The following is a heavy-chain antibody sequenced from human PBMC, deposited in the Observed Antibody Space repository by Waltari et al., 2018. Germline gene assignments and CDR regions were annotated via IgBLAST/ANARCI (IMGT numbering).Heavy chain of an antibody. D-gene: IGHD5-12*01. CDR3: AREATMREYFDY. CDR1: GCNFHSYP. J-gene: IGHJ4*02. CDR2: ISYDGVIK. Sequence: QVQLGESGGGVLQPGRSLRVSGASSGCNFHSYPLNWVRQAPGQGLEWVAFISYDGVIKNYADSVKGRFTISRDNSKNTVYLQMSSLTSADTAVYFCAREATMREYFDYWGQGAQVTVSS. V-gene: IGHV3-30*04.